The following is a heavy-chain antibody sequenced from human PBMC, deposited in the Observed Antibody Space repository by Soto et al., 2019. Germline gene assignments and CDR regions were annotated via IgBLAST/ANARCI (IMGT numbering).Heavy chain of an antibody. CDR3: AKVPSTNEDYYGMDV. Sequence: LRLSCAAAGFTFSSYGMHWVLQAPGKGLEWVAVISYDGTNKYYADSVKGRFTISRDNSKNTLYLQMNSLRAEDTAVYYCAKVPSTNEDYYGMDVWGQGTTVTVSS. D-gene: IGHD1-1*01. CDR1: GFTFSSYG. V-gene: IGHV3-30*18. CDR2: ISYDGTNK. J-gene: IGHJ6*02.